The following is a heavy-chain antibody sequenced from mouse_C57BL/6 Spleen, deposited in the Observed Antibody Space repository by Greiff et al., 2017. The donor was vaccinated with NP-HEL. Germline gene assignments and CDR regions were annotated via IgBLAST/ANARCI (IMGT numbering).Heavy chain of an antibody. J-gene: IGHJ3*01. V-gene: IGHV1-64*01. Sequence: QVQLQQPGAELVKPGASVKLSCKASGYTFTSYWMHWVKQRPGQGLEWIGMIHPNSGSTNYNEKFKSKATLTVDKSSSTAYMQLSSLTSEDSAVYYCARSVRSFRYTFAYWGQGTLVTVSA. CDR3: ARSVRSFRYTFAY. CDR2: IHPNSGST. CDR1: GYTFTSYW. D-gene: IGHD2-14*01.